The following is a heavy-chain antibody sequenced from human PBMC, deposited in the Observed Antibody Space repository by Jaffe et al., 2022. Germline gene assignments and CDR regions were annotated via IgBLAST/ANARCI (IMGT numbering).Heavy chain of an antibody. J-gene: IGHJ4*02. V-gene: IGHV1-2*06. D-gene: IGHD2-15*01. CDR3: ARVAGGCSGGSCYYHHDY. Sequence: QVQLVQSGAEVKKPGASVKVSCKASGYSFTGYYMHWVRQAPGQGLEWMGRINPSSGGTNYAQKFQGRVTMTRDTSISTAYMEVNTLTSDDTAIYYCARVAGGCSGGSCYYHHDYWGQGTLVTVSS. CDR2: INPSSGGT. CDR1: GYSFTGYY.